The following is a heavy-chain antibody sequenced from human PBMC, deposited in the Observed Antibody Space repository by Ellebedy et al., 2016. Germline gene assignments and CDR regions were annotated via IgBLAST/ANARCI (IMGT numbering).Heavy chain of an antibody. CDR3: ARVITMVRGVFDY. CDR2: IYYSGST. Sequence: SETLSLTCTVSGGSISSGDYYWSWIRQPPGKGLEWIGYIYYSGSTYYNPSLKSRVTISVDTSKNQFSLKLSFVTAADTAVYYCARVITMVRGVFDYWGQGTLVTVSS. CDR1: GGSISSGDYY. V-gene: IGHV4-30-4*01. D-gene: IGHD3-10*01. J-gene: IGHJ4*02.